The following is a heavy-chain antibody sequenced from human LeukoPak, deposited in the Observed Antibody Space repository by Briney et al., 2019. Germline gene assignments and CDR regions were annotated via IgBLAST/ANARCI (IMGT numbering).Heavy chain of an antibody. V-gene: IGHV4-4*07. D-gene: IGHD6-6*01. CDR2: FYTSGST. J-gene: IGHJ6*03. Sequence: SETLSLTCAVSGASIRTYYWSWLRQPAGKGLEWIGRFYTSGSTNYNPSLKSRVTMSVDTSKNQFSLKLSSVTAADTAVYYCAREVIEAPYYYYYMDVWGKGTTVTVSS. CDR3: AREVIEAPYYYYYMDV. CDR1: GASIRTYY.